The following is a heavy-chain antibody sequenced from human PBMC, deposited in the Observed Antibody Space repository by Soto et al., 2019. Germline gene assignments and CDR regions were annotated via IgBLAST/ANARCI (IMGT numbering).Heavy chain of an antibody. Sequence: VASVKVSCKASGYTFTGYYMHWVRQAPGQGLEWMGWINPNSGGTNYAQKFQGRVTMTRDTSISTAYMELSRLRSDDTAVYYCARLYYDSSGYYYRGSEELDYWGQGTLVTVSS. J-gene: IGHJ4*02. CDR1: GYTFTGYY. V-gene: IGHV1-2*02. CDR2: INPNSGGT. CDR3: ARLYYDSSGYYYRGSEELDY. D-gene: IGHD3-22*01.